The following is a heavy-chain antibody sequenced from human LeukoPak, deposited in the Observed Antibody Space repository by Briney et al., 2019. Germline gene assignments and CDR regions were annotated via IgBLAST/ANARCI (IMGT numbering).Heavy chain of an antibody. J-gene: IGHJ4*02. D-gene: IGHD3-22*01. CDR3: AKNSGYYHPYYIDS. V-gene: IGHV4-38-2*02. Sequence: PSETLSLTCIASGYSISSGYYWDWIRQPPGKGLEWIGNIYHSRSTYYNPSLKSRVTISVDTSKNQFSLKLNSVTAADTAVYYCAKNSGYYHPYYIDSWGQGTLVTVSS. CDR1: GYSISSGYY. CDR2: IYHSRST.